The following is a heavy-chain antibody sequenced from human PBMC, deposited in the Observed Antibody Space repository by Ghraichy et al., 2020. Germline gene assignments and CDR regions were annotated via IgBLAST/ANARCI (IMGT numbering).Heavy chain of an antibody. CDR1: GFTFGAYS. V-gene: IGHV3-48*02. D-gene: IGHD4-23*01. CDR2: ITSSSSFI. CDR3: ARGSTVVRFYYYDGMDV. Sequence: RGSLRLSCVGSGFTFGAYSMNWVRQSPGKRLEWVSYITSSSSFISYADSVKGRFTISRDNAQNSLSLQMNSLTEEDTAVYYCARGSTVVRFYYYDGMDVWGQGTTVTVSS. J-gene: IGHJ6*02.